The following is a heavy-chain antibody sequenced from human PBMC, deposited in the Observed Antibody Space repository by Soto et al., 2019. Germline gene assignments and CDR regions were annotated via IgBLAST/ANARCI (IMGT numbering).Heavy chain of an antibody. CDR2: IYSGGST. D-gene: IGHD2-8*01. CDR3: AGISDHCTNGVCYTALDY. Sequence: PGGSLRLSCAASGFTVSSNYMSWARQAPGKGLDWVSVIYSGGSTYYADSVKGRFTISRDNSKNTLYLQMNSLRAEDTAVYYCAGISDHCTNGVCYTALDYWGQGTLVTVSS. J-gene: IGHJ4*02. V-gene: IGHV3-66*01. CDR1: GFTVSSNY.